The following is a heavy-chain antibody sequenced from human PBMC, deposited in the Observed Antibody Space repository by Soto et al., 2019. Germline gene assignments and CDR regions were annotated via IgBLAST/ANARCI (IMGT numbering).Heavy chain of an antibody. D-gene: IGHD3-10*01. J-gene: IGHJ4*02. V-gene: IGHV1-69*02. Sequence: QVQLVQSGAEVTKPGSSVTVSCTASGDTFSRSTLSWVRQAPGQRLEWMGRIIPMLGMSNSALKFQGRLTISADKSTTKVYMRLNSLRSDDTAVYYCASSYGSGRAHFDSWGQGTLVTVSS. CDR1: GDTFSRST. CDR2: IIPMLGMS. CDR3: ASSYGSGRAHFDS.